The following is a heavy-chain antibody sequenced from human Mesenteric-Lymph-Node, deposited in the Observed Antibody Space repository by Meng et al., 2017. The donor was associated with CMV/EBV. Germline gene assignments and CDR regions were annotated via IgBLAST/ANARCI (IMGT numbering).Heavy chain of an antibody. Sequence: QVRLQESGPGLVKPSETLSRTCIVSGVSVTSGAYHWSWIRQSPGKGLEWIGYIYGTGITIYNPSLKSRVTILLETSKNQFSLKLNSVTTADTAVYYCAKSRSSTPGIVDDWGQGTLVTVSS. CDR2: IYGTGIT. J-gene: IGHJ4*02. CDR3: AKSRSSTPGIVDD. CDR1: GVSVTSGAYH. V-gene: IGHV4-61*08. D-gene: IGHD2/OR15-2a*01.